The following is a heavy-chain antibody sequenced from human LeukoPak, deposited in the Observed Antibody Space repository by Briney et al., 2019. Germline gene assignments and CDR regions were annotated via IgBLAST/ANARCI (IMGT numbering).Heavy chain of an antibody. D-gene: IGHD2-2*01. J-gene: IGHJ5*02. CDR2: IRGAGYSDAS. Sequence: PGGSLKLSCAASGFSFSGSAIHWVRQAPGKGLEWVGRIRGAGYSDASAYVASVRGRFTISRDDSKSTAYLQMNSLKAEDTAVYYCTVPASGGNWFDPWGPGTLVTVSS. CDR3: TVPASGGNWFDP. V-gene: IGHV3-73*01. CDR1: GFSFSGSA.